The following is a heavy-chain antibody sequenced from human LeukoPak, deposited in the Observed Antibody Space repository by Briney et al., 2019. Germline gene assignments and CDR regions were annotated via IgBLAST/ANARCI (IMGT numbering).Heavy chain of an antibody. CDR1: GFTFDSDW. CDR2: IKQDGSEK. Sequence: GGSLRLSCAASGFTFDSDWMSWVRQAPGKGLEWVANIKQDGSEKYYVDSVKGRFTISRDNAKNSLYLQMNSLRAEDTAVYYCARDWWGLGDRNSASRYRLTWGQGILVTVSS. CDR3: ARDWWGLGDRNSASRYRLT. V-gene: IGHV3-7*01. J-gene: IGHJ4*02. D-gene: IGHD2-2*01.